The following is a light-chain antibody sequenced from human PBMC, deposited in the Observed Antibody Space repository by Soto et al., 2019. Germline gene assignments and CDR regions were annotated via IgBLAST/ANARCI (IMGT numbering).Light chain of an antibody. V-gene: IGKV3-15*01. J-gene: IGKJ4*01. CDR3: QHYANWPLT. Sequence: EIVMTQSPVNLSVSPGERATLSCRASHDVTGTLAWYQQKLGQAPRLLIYAASTRATGLPARFSGSGSGTEFTLTISSLQSEDFAIYYCQHYANWPLTFGGGTKVEIK. CDR2: AAS. CDR1: HDVTGT.